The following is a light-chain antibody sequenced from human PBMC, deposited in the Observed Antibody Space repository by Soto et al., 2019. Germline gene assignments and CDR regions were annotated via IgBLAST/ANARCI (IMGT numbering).Light chain of an antibody. CDR3: QSYDSSLREV. CDR1: SSNIGAGYD. Sequence: QAVVTQPPSVSGAPGQRVTISCTGSSSNIGAGYDVHWYQQLPGTAPKLLIYGNSNRPSGVPDRFSGSKSGTSASLAITGLQAEDAADYCCQSYDSSLREVFGGGTKLTVL. V-gene: IGLV1-40*01. CDR2: GNS. J-gene: IGLJ2*01.